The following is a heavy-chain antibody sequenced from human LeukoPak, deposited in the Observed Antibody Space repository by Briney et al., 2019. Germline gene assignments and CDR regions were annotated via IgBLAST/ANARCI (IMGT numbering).Heavy chain of an antibody. CDR1: GGSISSYY. J-gene: IGHJ5*02. CDR2: IYTSGST. Sequence: PSETLSLTCTVSGGSISSYYWSWIRQPAGKGLEWIGRIYTSGSTNYNPSLKSRVTMSVDTSKNQFSLKLSSVTAADTAVYYCARMFVVVVPAGLRTHNWFDPWGQGTLVTVSS. V-gene: IGHV4-4*07. CDR3: ARMFVVVVPAGLRTHNWFDP. D-gene: IGHD2-2*01.